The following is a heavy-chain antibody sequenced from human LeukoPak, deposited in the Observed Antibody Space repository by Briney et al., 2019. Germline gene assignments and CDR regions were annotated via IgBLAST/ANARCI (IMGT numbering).Heavy chain of an antibody. CDR2: ISYDGSNQ. D-gene: IGHD3-16*01. CDR1: GFTFSSYG. J-gene: IGHJ5*02. Sequence: GRSLRLSCVASGFTFSSYGMHWVRQAPGKGPEWVAVISYDGSNQYYADSVTGRFTISRDNSKNTLYLQMNSLRAEDTAVYYCAKKTNDYVNWFDPWGQGTLVTVSS. V-gene: IGHV3-30*18. CDR3: AKKTNDYVNWFDP.